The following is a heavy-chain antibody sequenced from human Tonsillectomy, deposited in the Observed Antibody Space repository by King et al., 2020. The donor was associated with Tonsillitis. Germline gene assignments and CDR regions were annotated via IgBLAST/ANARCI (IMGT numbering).Heavy chain of an antibody. CDR1: GFTFSSYS. CDR3: ARDLNSASQSFDY. Sequence: VQLVESGGGLVKPGGSLRLSCAASGFTFSSYSMNWVRQAPGKGLEWVSSISSSSSYIYYADSMKGRFTISRDNAKNSLYLQMNSLRAEDTAVYYCARDLNSASQSFDYWGQGTLVTVSS. J-gene: IGHJ4*02. V-gene: IGHV3-21*01. CDR2: ISSSSSYI. D-gene: IGHD6-25*01.